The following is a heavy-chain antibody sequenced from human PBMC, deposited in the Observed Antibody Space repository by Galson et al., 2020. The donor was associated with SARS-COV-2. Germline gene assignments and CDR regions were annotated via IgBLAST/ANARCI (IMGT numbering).Heavy chain of an antibody. J-gene: IGHJ4*02. Sequence: GESLKISCAASGFTFSSYGMHWVRQTPGKGLEWVAVIWYDGSNKYYADPVKGRFTISRDNSKNTLYLQMNSLRAEDTAVYYCASEVVGYYDSSGSGSDYWGQGTLVTVSS. CDR3: ASEVVGYYDSSGSGSDY. CDR2: IWYDGSNK. D-gene: IGHD3-22*01. V-gene: IGHV3-33*01. CDR1: GFTFSSYG.